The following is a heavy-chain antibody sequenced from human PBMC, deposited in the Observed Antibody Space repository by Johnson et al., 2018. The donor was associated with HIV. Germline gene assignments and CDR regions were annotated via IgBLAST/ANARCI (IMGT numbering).Heavy chain of an antibody. D-gene: IGHD1-26*01. CDR2: MWYDGSNK. CDR1: GFTISNYG. Sequence: QVQLVESGGGVVQPGRSLRLSCVASGFTISNYGMHWVRQAPGKGLEWVAVMWYDGSNKYYADSVKGRFIISRDNSKNTLLLQMNSLRAEDTAVYYCAKEGGSYSMGRDAFDIWGQGTMVTVSS. J-gene: IGHJ3*02. CDR3: AKEGGSYSMGRDAFDI. V-gene: IGHV3-33*06.